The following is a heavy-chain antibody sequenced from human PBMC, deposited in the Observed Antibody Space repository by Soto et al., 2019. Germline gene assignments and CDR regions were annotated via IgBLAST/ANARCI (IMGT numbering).Heavy chain of an antibody. CDR3: ARRGQDTMVRGVIRPFDY. D-gene: IGHD3-10*01. CDR2: IYYSGST. J-gene: IGHJ4*02. Sequence: PSETLSLTCTVSGGSISSSSYYWGWIRQPPGKGLEWIGSIYYSGSTYYNPSLKSRVTISVDTSKNQFSLKLSSVTAADTAVYYCARRGQDTMVRGVIRPFDYWGQGTLVTVSS. CDR1: GGSISSSSYY. V-gene: IGHV4-39*01.